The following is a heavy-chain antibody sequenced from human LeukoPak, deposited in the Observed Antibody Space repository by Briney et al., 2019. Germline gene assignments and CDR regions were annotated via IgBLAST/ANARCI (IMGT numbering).Heavy chain of an antibody. CDR1: GFTVSSNS. J-gene: IGHJ4*02. CDR2: IYSGGNT. V-gene: IGHV3-66*01. Sequence: GGSLRLSCAASGFTVSSNSMSWVRQAPGKGLEWVSVIYSGGNTYYADSVKGRFTISRDNSKNTLYLQMNSLRAEDTAVYYCARGLIYYDSSGYFYYWGQGTLVTVSS. CDR3: ARGLIYYDSSGYFYY. D-gene: IGHD3-22*01.